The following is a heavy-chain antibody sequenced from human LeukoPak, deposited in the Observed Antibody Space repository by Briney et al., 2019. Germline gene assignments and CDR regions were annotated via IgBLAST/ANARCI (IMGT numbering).Heavy chain of an antibody. J-gene: IGHJ6*02. CDR1: GGSFSNYY. V-gene: IGHV4-4*07. CDR2: IYASGST. D-gene: IGHD1-14*01. Sequence: SETLSLTCTVSGGSFSNYYWSWIRQPAGKGLEWIGRIYASGSTNYNPSVKSRVTMSVDTSNNQFSLKLTSVTAADTAVYYCARQPPQYYGMDVWGQGTTVTVSS. CDR3: ARQPPQYYGMDV.